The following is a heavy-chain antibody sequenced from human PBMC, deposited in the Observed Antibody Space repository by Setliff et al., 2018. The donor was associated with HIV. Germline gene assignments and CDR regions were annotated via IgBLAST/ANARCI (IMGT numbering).Heavy chain of an antibody. J-gene: IGHJ6*03. CDR3: ARGQDLGATWTGYYYYYMDV. CDR2: TNPSGST. Sequence: LPETLSLTCAVYVGSFSGHYWIWIRQPPGKGLEWIGETNPSGSTKYNPSLKSRVTISVDRSKNQFSLKLTSVTAADTAVYYCARGQDLGATWTGYYYYYMDVWGKGTTVTVSS. V-gene: IGHV4-34*01. CDR1: VGSFSGHY. D-gene: IGHD1-26*01.